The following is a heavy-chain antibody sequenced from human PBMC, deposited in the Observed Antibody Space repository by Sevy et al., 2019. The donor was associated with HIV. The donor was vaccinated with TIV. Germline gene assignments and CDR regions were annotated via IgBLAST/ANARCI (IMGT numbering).Heavy chain of an antibody. V-gene: IGHV3-7*03. CDR1: GFTFSSYW. Sequence: GGSLRLSCAASGFTFSSYWMSWVRQAPGKGLEWVANIKQDGSEKYYVDSVKGRLTISRDNAKNSLYLQMNSLRAEDTAVYYCARDLGIMGYSYGCFDYWGQGTLVTVSS. CDR3: ARDLGIMGYSYGCFDY. J-gene: IGHJ4*02. D-gene: IGHD5-18*01. CDR2: IKQDGSEK.